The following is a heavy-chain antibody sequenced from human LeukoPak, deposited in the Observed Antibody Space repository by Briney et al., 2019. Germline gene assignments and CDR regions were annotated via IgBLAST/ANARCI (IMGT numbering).Heavy chain of an antibody. CDR2: IIPIFGTA. D-gene: IGHD3-10*01. V-gene: IGHV1-69*13. Sequence: SVKVSCKASGGTFSSYAISWVRQAPGQGLEWMGGIIPIFGTANYAQKFQGRVTITADESTSTAYMELSSLRSEDTAVYYCARGGGDYGSGSYYNVNPPTTPYGMDVWGQGTTVTVSS. J-gene: IGHJ6*02. CDR3: ARGGGDYGSGSYYNVNPPTTPYGMDV. CDR1: GGTFSSYA.